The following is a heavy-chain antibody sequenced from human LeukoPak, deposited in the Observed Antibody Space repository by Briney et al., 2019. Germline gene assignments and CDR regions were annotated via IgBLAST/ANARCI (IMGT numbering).Heavy chain of an antibody. CDR1: GFTFSSYA. CDR3: VKDLLSSSY. V-gene: IGHV3-23*01. D-gene: IGHD6-6*01. J-gene: IGHJ4*02. CDR2: ISGSGDST. Sequence: GGSLRLSCAASGFTFSSYAMSWVRQAPGKGLEWVSAISGSGDSTYYGDSVKGRFTISRDNSKNTLYLQMSSLRAEDTAVYYCVKDLLSSSYWGQGTLVTVSS.